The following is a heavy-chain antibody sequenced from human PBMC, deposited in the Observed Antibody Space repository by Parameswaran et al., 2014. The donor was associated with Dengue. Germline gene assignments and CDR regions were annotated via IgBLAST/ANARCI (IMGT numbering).Heavy chain of an antibody. CDR3: ARGRGSGYYSYYGMDV. CDR2: IYYSGST. D-gene: IGHD6-19*01. V-gene: IGHV4-59*01. J-gene: IGHJ6*02. Sequence: RWIRQPPGKGLEWIGYIYYSGSTNHNPSLKSRVTISVDTSKNQFSLKLSSVTVADTAVYYCARGRGSGYYSYYGMDVWGQGASVTVSS.